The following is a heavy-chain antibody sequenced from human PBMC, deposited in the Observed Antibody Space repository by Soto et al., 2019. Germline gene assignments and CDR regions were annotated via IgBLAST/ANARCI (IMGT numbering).Heavy chain of an antibody. CDR1: GGTFSSYA. J-gene: IGHJ6*02. Sequence: ASVKVSCKASGGTFSSYAIGWVRQAPGQGLEWMGGIIPIFGTANYAQKFQGRVTITADESTSTAYMELSSLRSEDTAVYYCARVLLPGYNKMGEYYYYGMDVWGQGTTVTVSS. D-gene: IGHD5-12*01. V-gene: IGHV1-69*13. CDR2: IIPIFGTA. CDR3: ARVLLPGYNKMGEYYYYGMDV.